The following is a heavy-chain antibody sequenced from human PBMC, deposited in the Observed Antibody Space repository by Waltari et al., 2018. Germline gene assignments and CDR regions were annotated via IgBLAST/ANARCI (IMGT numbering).Heavy chain of an antibody. CDR2: VHGSGRS. D-gene: IGHD2-15*01. V-gene: IGHV4-4*02. J-gene: IGHJ4*02. CDR3: ARDRGRGLLLDT. Sequence: QLQLQESGPRLVKPSGTLSLNCAVSGDSVSSANWWSWVRQPPQKGLEWIGQVHGSGRSNYSPSFASRVTVSLDTSNNQFSLKVTAATAADTAVYYCARDRGRGLLLDTWGPGILVTVSP. CDR1: GDSVSSANW.